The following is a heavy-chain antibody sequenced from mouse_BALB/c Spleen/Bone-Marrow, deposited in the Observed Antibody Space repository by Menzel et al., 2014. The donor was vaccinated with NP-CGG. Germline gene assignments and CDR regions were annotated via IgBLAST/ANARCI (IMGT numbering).Heavy chain of an antibody. CDR3: ARLLFPY. J-gene: IGHJ3*01. V-gene: IGHV14-3*02. Sequence: VQLQQSGAELVKPGASVKLSCTASGFNIKDTYMHWVKQRPEQGLEWIGKIDPANGNTKYDPNVQGKATITADKSSNTAYLQLSDLTSEDTAVYYSARLLFPYWGQRTLVPISA. CDR1: GFNIKDTY. CDR2: IDPANGNT.